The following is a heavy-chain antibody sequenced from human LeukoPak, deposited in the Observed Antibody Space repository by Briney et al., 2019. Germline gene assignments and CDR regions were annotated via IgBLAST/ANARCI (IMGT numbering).Heavy chain of an antibody. CDR1: GGSISSSSYY. Sequence: SETLSLTCTVSGGSISSSSYYWGWIRQPPGKGLEWIGSIYYSGSTYYNPSPKSRVTISVDTSKNQFSLKLSSVTAADTAVYYCARDNDDFSSGYSTNWFDPWGQGTLVTVSS. CDR3: ARDNDDFSSGYSTNWFDP. J-gene: IGHJ5*02. D-gene: IGHD3-3*01. V-gene: IGHV4-39*07. CDR2: IYYSGST.